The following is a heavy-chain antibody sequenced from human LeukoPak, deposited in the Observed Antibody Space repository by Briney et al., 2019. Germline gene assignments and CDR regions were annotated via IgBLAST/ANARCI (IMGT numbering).Heavy chain of an antibody. CDR1: GGSFSGYY. V-gene: IGHV4-34*01. Sequence: PSETLSLTCAVYGGSFSGYYWSWLRQPPGKGLEWIGEINHSGSTNYNPSLKSRVTISVDTSKNQFSLKLSSVTAADTAVYYCARGVLGTIVVVVAAYYFDYWGQGTLVTVSS. CDR3: ARGVLGTIVVVVAAYYFDY. D-gene: IGHD2-15*01. CDR2: INHSGST. J-gene: IGHJ4*02.